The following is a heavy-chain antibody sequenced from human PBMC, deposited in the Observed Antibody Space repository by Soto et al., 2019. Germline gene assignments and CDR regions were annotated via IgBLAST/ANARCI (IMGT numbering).Heavy chain of an antibody. D-gene: IGHD3-10*01. V-gene: IGHV3-66*01. J-gene: IGHJ2*01. Sequence: EVQLVESGGGLVQPGGSLRLSCAASGFTVSSNYMSWVRQAPGKGLEWVSVIYSGGSTYYADSVKGRFTISRDNSKNTLYLQMNSLRAEDTAVYYCARADPSGVQKYWYFDLWGRGTLVTVSS. CDR3: ARADPSGVQKYWYFDL. CDR2: IYSGGST. CDR1: GFTVSSNY.